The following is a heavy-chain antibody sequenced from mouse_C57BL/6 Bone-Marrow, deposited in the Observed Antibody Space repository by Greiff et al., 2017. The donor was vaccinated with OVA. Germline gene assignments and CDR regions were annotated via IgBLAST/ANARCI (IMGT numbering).Heavy chain of an antibody. Sequence: VQLQQSGAELVRPGTSVKVSCKASGYAFTNYLIEWVKQRPGQGLEWIGVINPGSGGTKYNEQFKGKATLTADKYSSTAYMQLSSLTSEDSAVYFCARYYYGSRGDWYFDVWGTGTTVTVSS. D-gene: IGHD1-1*01. CDR2: INPGSGGT. V-gene: IGHV1-54*01. J-gene: IGHJ1*03. CDR3: ARYYYGSRGDWYFDV. CDR1: GYAFTNYL.